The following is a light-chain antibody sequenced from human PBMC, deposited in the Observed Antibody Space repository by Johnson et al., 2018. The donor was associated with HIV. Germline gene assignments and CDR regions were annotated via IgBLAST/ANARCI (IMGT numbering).Light chain of an antibody. CDR2: ENN. J-gene: IGLJ1*01. Sequence: QSVLTQPPSASAAPGQKVTISCSGSNSNIGNNYVSWFQQLPGTAPKLLIYENNKRPSGIPDRFSGSKSGTSATLGITGLQTGDEADYYCGTWDSSLSASFGTGTKVTVL. CDR1: NSNIGNNY. CDR3: GTWDSSLSAS. V-gene: IGLV1-51*02.